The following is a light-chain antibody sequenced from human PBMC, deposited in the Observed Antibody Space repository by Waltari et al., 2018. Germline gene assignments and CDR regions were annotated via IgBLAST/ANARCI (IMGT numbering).Light chain of an antibody. Sequence: EIVLTQSPGTLSLSPGESATLSFTASQSVSSSYLAWYQQKPGQAPRLLLYGASSRATGIPDRFSGSGSGTDFTLTISRLEPEDFAVYYCQQYGSSPPKLTFGGGTKVEIK. J-gene: IGKJ4*01. CDR2: GAS. V-gene: IGKV3-20*01. CDR1: QSVSSSY. CDR3: QQYGSSPPKLT.